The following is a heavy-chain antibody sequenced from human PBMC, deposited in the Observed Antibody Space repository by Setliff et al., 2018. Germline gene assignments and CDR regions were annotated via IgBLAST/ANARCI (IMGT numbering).Heavy chain of an antibody. CDR1: GYSISSGYI. Sequence: PSETLSLTCTVSGYSISSGYIWGWIRQPPGKGLEWVGNIGHTGSINYNPSLKSRVSISADTSKNQFSLKLSSVTAADTAIYYCARTIPLANYGNWFDPWGQGTLVTVSS. J-gene: IGHJ5*02. CDR3: ARTIPLANYGNWFDP. V-gene: IGHV4-38-2*02. CDR2: IGHTGSI. D-gene: IGHD6-19*01.